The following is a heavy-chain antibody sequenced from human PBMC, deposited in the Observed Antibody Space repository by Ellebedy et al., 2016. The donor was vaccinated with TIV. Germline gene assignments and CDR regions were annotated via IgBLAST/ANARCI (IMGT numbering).Heavy chain of an antibody. D-gene: IGHD4-17*01. CDR3: AKIATTVTTNWFDP. J-gene: IGHJ5*02. CDR1: GFTFSSYA. Sequence: GESLKISXAASGFTFSSYAMSWVRQAPGKGLEWVSAISGSGGSTYYADSVKGRFTISRDNSKNTLYLQMNSLRAEDTAVYYRAKIATTVTTNWFDPWGQGTLVTVSS. CDR2: ISGSGGST. V-gene: IGHV3-23*01.